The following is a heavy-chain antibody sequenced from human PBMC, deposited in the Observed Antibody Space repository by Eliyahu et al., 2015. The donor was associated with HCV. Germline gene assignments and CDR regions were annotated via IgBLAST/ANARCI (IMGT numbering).Heavy chain of an antibody. CDR2: IYYSGST. D-gene: IGHD3-10*01. CDR1: GGSISSYY. V-gene: IGHV4-59*01. J-gene: IGHJ3*02. Sequence: QVQLQESGPGLVKPSETLSLTCTVSGGSISSYYWSWIRQPPGKGLEWIGYIYYSGSTNYNPSLKSRVTISVDTSKNHFSLKLSSVTAADTAVYYCARVITMLRGLYGDAFDIWGQGTMVTVSS. CDR3: ARVITMLRGLYGDAFDI.